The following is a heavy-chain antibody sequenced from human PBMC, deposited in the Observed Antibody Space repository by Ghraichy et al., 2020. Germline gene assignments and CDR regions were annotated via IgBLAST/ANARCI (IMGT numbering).Heavy chain of an antibody. J-gene: IGHJ4*02. D-gene: IGHD3-22*01. V-gene: IGHV4-59*01. CDR2: IYYSGST. CDR3: ARAGLSLEEEALVEWDYYDSSGYYYFDY. CDR1: GGSISSYY. Sequence: SQTLSLTCTVSGGSISSYYWSWIRQPPGKGLEWIGYIYYSGSTNYNPSLKSRVTISVDTSKNQFSLKLSSVTAADTAVYYCARAGLSLEEEALVEWDYYDSSGYYYFDYWGQGTLVTVSS.